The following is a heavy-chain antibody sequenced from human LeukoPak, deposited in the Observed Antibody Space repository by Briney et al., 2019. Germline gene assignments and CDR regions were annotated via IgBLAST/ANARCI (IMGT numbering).Heavy chain of an antibody. CDR1: GGSISSGSYY. D-gene: IGHD6-13*01. V-gene: IGHV4-39*07. Sequence: SETLSLACTVSGGSISSGSYYWSWIRQPPGKGLEWIGEINHSGSTNYNPSLKSRVTISVDTSKNQFSLKLSSVTAADTAVYYCARRGIAAAGHNWFDPWGQGTLVTVSS. CDR2: INHSGST. CDR3: ARRGIAAAGHNWFDP. J-gene: IGHJ5*02.